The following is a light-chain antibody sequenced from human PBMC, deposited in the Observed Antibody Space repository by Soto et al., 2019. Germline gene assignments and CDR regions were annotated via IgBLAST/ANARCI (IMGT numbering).Light chain of an antibody. CDR1: QSISTW. Sequence: DIPMTQSPSTLSASVGDRVTITCPASQSISTWLAWYQQEPGKAPKLLIHKASSLQSGVPSRFSGSGSGTDFTLTIRSLQPDDFESYYGQQYNSYSPTVGQGTRVVIK. V-gene: IGKV1-5*03. J-gene: IGKJ1*01. CDR2: KAS. CDR3: QQYNSYSPT.